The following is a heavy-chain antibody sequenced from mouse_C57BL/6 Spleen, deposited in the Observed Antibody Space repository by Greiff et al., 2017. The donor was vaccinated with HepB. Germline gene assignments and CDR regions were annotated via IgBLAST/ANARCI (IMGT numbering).Heavy chain of an antibody. CDR2: IDPENGDT. J-gene: IGHJ2*01. D-gene: IGHD1-1*01. CDR1: GFNIKDDY. CDR3: TTRGTVVATDY. V-gene: IGHV14-4*01. Sequence: EVKLMESGAELVRPGASVKLSCTASGFNIKDDYMHWVKQRPEQGLEWIGWIDPENGDTEYASKFQGKATITADTSSNTAYLQLSSLTSEDTAVYYCTTRGTVVATDYWGQGTTLTVSS.